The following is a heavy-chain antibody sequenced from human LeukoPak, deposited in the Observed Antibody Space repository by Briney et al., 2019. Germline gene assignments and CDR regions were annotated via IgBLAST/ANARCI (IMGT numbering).Heavy chain of an antibody. CDR2: MNQDGSEK. J-gene: IGHJ6*02. V-gene: IGHV3-7*01. CDR1: RFTFSNYW. CDR3: ARGHVRVVTNYYYGLDV. Sequence: GGSLRLSCAASRFTFSNYWMTWVRQAPGKGLEGVAHMNQDGSEKYYVDSVKGRFTISRDNAKSSLYLQMNSLRAEDTAVYYCARGHVRVVTNYYYGLDVWGQGTTVTVSS. D-gene: IGHD4-23*01.